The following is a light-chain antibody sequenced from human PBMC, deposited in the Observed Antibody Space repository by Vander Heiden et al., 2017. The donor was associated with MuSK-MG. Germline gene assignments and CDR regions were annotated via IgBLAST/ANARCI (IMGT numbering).Light chain of an antibody. J-gene: IGKJ3*01. CDR2: AAS. V-gene: IGKV1-39*01. Sequence: DIQITPCPSSLSASVGDRVTITCRASQSISSYLNWYQQKPGKAPKLLIYAASSLQSGVPSRFSGSGSGTDFTLTISSLQPEDFATYYCQQSDSTLFTFGHGTKVDIK. CDR1: QSISSY. CDR3: QQSDSTLFT.